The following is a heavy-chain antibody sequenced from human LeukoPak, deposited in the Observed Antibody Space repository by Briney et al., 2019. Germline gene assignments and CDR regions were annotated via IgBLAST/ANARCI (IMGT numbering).Heavy chain of an antibody. V-gene: IGHV3-7*01. CDR2: IKEDGGGK. CDR3: ARDAPHRAVGPADRGNCHSYYGMDV. CDR1: GFTFSRYS. D-gene: IGHD2-2*01. Sequence: GGSLRLSCAASGFTFSRYSMNWVRQSPGKGLEWVADIKEDGGGKYYADSVKGRFTISRDNSKNTLYLQMDSLRAEDTAVYYCARDAPHRAVGPADRGNCHSYYGMDVWGERATGTVSS. J-gene: IGHJ6*01.